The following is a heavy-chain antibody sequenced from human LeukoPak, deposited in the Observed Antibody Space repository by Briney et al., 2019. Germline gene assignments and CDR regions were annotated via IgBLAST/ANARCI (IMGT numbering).Heavy chain of an antibody. J-gene: IGHJ3*02. D-gene: IGHD6-13*01. CDR3: AKEGAFRHSSWCYYNSFYAFGI. Sequence: PGGSLRLSCAASGFTFDDYGMSWVRQAPGKGLEWASGINWNGGSTGYADSVKGRFTISRDNAKNSLYLQMNSLRAEDTALYYCAKEGAFRHSSWCYYNSFYAFGIWGQGTMVTVSS. CDR2: INWNGGST. CDR1: GFTFDDYG. V-gene: IGHV3-20*04.